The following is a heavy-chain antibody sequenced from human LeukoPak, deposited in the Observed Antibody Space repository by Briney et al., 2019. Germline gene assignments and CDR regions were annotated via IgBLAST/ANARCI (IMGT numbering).Heavy chain of an antibody. V-gene: IGHV4-61*01. CDR3: ARDRYVVVVPAAPYYYYGMDV. D-gene: IGHD2-2*01. Sequence: SETLSLTCTVSGGSVSSGSYYWSWIRQPPGKGLEWIGYIYYSGSTNYNPSLKSRVTISVDTSKNQFSLKLSSVTAAGTAVYYCARDRYVVVVPAAPYYYYGMDVWGQGTTVTVSS. CDR2: IYYSGST. CDR1: GGSVSSGSYY. J-gene: IGHJ6*02.